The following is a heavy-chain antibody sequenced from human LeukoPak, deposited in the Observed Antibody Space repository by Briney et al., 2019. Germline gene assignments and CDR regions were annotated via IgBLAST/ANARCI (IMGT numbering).Heavy chain of an antibody. D-gene: IGHD3-22*01. CDR3: ARVTRLGLLLVGPIDY. V-gene: IGHV4-61*02. Sequence: KSSETLSLTCTVSGGSISSSSYYWSWIRQPAGKGLEWIGRISTSGSTNYNPSLKSRVTISVDTSKNQFSLKLSSVTAADTAVYYCARVTRLGLLLVGPIDYWGQGTLVTVSS. J-gene: IGHJ4*02. CDR1: GGSISSSSYY. CDR2: ISTSGST.